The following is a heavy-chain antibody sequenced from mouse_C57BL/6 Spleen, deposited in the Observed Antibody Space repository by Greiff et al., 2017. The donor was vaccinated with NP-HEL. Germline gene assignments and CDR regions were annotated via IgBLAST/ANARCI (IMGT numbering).Heavy chain of an antibody. CDR2: IYPRDGST. Sequence: VQRVESDAELVKPGASVKISCKVSGYTFTDHTIHWMKQRPEQGLEWIGYIYPRDGSTKYNEKFKGKATLTADKSSSTAYMQLNSLTSEDSAVYFCARSYYYGIYAMDYWGQGTSVTVSS. D-gene: IGHD1-1*01. J-gene: IGHJ4*01. V-gene: IGHV1-78*01. CDR3: ARSYYYGIYAMDY. CDR1: GYTFTDHT.